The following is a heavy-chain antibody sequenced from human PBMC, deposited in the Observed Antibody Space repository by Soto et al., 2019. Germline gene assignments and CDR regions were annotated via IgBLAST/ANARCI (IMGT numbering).Heavy chain of an antibody. Sequence: QVQLVESGGGVVQPGRSLRLSCAASGFTFSSYGMHWVSQAPGKGLEWVAVIWYDGSNKYYADSVKGRFTISRDNSKNTLYLQMNSLRAEDTAVYYCARGNYYGSGSYVFYYWGQGTLVTVSS. CDR1: GFTFSSYG. D-gene: IGHD3-10*01. CDR3: ARGNYYGSGSYVFYY. CDR2: IWYDGSNK. J-gene: IGHJ4*02. V-gene: IGHV3-33*01.